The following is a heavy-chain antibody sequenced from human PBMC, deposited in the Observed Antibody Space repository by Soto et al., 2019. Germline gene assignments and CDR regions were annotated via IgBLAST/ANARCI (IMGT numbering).Heavy chain of an antibody. CDR2: IYYSGST. D-gene: IGHD6-13*01. V-gene: IGHV4-31*03. CDR1: GGSISSGGYY. J-gene: IGHJ5*02. CDR3: AIGDSWEIAAAIESDNGFDP. Sequence: QVQLQESGPGLVKPSQTLSLTCTVSGGSISSGGYYWSWIRQHPGKGLEWIGYIYYSGSTYYNPSLKSRVTISVATSTNQFSLTLSSVTAADTAVYYWAIGDSWEIAAAIESDNGFDPWGQGTLVTVSS.